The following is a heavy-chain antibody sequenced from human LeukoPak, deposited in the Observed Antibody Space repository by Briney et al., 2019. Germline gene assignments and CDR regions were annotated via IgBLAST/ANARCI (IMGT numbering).Heavy chain of an antibody. CDR1: GFTFSSYG. D-gene: IGHD3-10*01. CDR3: AKDGTLPYYGSGSYPDY. Sequence: TGGSLRLSCAASGFTFSSYGMHWVRQAPGKGLEWVAVISYDGSNKYYADSVKGRFTISRDNSKNTLYLQMNSLRAEDTAVYYCAKDGTLPYYGSGSYPDYWGQGTLVTVSS. V-gene: IGHV3-30*18. J-gene: IGHJ4*02. CDR2: ISYDGSNK.